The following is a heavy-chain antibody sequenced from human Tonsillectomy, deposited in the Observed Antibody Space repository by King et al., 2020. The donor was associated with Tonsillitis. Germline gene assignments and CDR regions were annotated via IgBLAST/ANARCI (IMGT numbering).Heavy chain of an antibody. J-gene: IGHJ3*02. Sequence: QLQESGPGLAKPSETLSLTCTVSGGSISSSSYYWGWIRQPPGKGLEWIGSIYYSGSTYYNPSLKSRVTISVHTSKNQFSLKLSSVTAADTAVYYCAGVVGGSYYVDPLDAFDIWGQGTMVTVSS. CDR1: GGSISSSSYY. CDR2: IYYSGST. D-gene: IGHD1-26*01. V-gene: IGHV4-39*01. CDR3: AGVVGGSYYVDPLDAFDI.